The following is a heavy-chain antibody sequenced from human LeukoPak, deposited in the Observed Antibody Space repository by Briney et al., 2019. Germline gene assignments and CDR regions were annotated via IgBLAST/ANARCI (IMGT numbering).Heavy chain of an antibody. CDR1: GYTFTSYG. V-gene: IGHV1-18*04. Sequence: ASVTVSCKASGYTFTSYGISWVRQAPGRGLEWMGWISAYNGNTNYAQKLQGRVTMTTDTSTSTAYMELRSLRSDDTAVYYCARDGGGIAVAGPPGDYWGQGTLVTVSS. D-gene: IGHD6-19*01. CDR2: ISAYNGNT. CDR3: ARDGGGIAVAGPPGDY. J-gene: IGHJ4*02.